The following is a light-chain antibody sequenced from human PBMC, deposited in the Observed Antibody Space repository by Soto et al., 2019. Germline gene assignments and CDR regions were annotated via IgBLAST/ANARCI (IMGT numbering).Light chain of an antibody. Sequence: QTVVTQESSFSVSPGGTVTLTCGLISGSVSTDNNPNWYQQTPGQAPRTLIYSTSTHSSGVPDRFSGSILGNKAALTISGAQADDESDYYCALLMGNGVSVFGTGTKVTVL. CDR1: SGSVSTDNN. J-gene: IGLJ1*01. V-gene: IGLV8-61*01. CDR2: STS. CDR3: ALLMGNGVSV.